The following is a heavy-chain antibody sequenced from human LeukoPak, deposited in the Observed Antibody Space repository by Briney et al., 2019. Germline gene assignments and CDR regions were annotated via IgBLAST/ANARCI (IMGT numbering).Heavy chain of an antibody. CDR3: AQFLPDDSSGYSPIADY. Sequence: PSETLSLTCAVYGGSFSGYYWSWIRQPPGKGLEWIGEINHSGSTNYNPSLKSRVTISVDTSKNQSSLKLSSVTAADTAVYYCAQFLPDDSSGYSPIADYWGQGTLVTVSS. V-gene: IGHV4-34*01. D-gene: IGHD3-22*01. CDR1: GGSFSGYY. J-gene: IGHJ4*02. CDR2: INHSGST.